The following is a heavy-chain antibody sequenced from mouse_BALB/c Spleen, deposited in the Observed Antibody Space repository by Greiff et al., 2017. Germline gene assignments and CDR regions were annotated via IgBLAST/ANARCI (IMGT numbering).Heavy chain of an antibody. D-gene: IGHD1-2*01. CDR1: GFSLTSYG. V-gene: IGHV2-5-1*01. CDR2: IWRGGST. J-gene: IGHJ3*01. Sequence: VKLQESGPSLVQPSQSLSITCTVSGFSLTSYGVHWVRQSPGKGLEWLGVIWRGGSTDYNAAFMSRLSITKDNSKSQVFVKMNSLQADDTAIYYCAKKDTTAFAYWGQGTLVTVAA. CDR3: AKKDTTAFAY.